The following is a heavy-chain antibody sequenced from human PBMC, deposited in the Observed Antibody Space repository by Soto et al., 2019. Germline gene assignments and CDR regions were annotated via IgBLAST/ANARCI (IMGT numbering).Heavy chain of an antibody. V-gene: IGHV1-69*06. CDR1: GGTFSSYA. D-gene: IGHD3-22*01. J-gene: IGHJ3*02. Sequence: SVKVSCKASGGTFSSYAISWVRQAPGQGLEWMGGIIPIFGTANSAQKFQGRVTITADKSTSTAYMELSSLRSEDTAVYYCARDKPDYYDSSGYYGGIDAFDIWGQGTMVTVSS. CDR2: IIPIFGTA. CDR3: ARDKPDYYDSSGYYGGIDAFDI.